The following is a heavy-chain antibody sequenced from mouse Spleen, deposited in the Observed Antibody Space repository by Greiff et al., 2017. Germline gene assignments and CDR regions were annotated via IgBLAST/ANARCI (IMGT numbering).Heavy chain of an antibody. D-gene: IGHD3-3*01. CDR3: ARTGTRGNYFDY. Sequence: VQLQQSGAELVRPGTSVKVSCKASGYAFTNYLIEWVKQRPGQGLEWIGVINPGSGGTNYNEKFKGKATLTADKSSSTAYMQLSSLTSEDSAVYFCARTGTRGNYFDYWGQGTTLTVSS. CDR1: GYAFTNYL. CDR2: INPGSGGT. J-gene: IGHJ2*01. V-gene: IGHV1-54*01.